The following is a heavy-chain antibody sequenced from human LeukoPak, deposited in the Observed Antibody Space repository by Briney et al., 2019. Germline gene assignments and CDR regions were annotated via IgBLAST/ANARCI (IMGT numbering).Heavy chain of an antibody. CDR3: ARAVITRHVPLEY. Sequence: GGSLRLSCAASGFTFSSYEMNWVRQAPGKGLEWVSYISSSGSTIYYADSVKGRFTISRDNAKNSLYLQMNSLRAEDTAVYYCARAVITRHVPLEYWGQGTLVTVSS. CDR2: ISSSGSTI. J-gene: IGHJ4*02. D-gene: IGHD3-22*01. V-gene: IGHV3-48*03. CDR1: GFTFSSYE.